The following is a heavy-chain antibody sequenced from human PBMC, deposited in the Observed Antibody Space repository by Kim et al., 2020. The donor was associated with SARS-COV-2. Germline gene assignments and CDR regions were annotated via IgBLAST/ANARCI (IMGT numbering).Heavy chain of an antibody. D-gene: IGHD2-2*01. CDR2: STR. V-gene: IGHV3-48*03. CDR3: ASLIVVVPSF. Sequence: STRYYAEPVKSRFTTSRDNAKNSLYLQMNSLGAEDTAVYYCASLIVVVPSFWGQGTLVTVSS. J-gene: IGHJ4*02.